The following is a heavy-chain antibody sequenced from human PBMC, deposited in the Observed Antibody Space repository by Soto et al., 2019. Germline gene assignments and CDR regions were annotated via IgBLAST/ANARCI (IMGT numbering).Heavy chain of an antibody. CDR3: ARGRYGVATKNWFDP. Sequence: SETLSLTCAVYGGSFSSYYWSWIRQPPGKGLEWIGEVNHSGSTNYNPSLKSRVTISVDTSKNQFSLKLSSVTAADTALYYCARGRYGVATKNWFDPWGQGTLVTVSS. CDR2: VNHSGST. CDR1: GGSFSSYY. V-gene: IGHV4-34*01. D-gene: IGHD5-12*01. J-gene: IGHJ5*02.